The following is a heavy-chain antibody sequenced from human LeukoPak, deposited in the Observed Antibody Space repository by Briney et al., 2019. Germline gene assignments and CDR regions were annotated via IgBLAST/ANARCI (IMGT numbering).Heavy chain of an antibody. V-gene: IGHV4-4*07. CDR2: FYTSGST. Sequence: SETLSLTCTVSGDPISSFYWSWIRQPAGKGLEWIGRFYTSGSTNYNPSLKSRVTMSVDTSKNQFSLKLSSVTAADTAGYYCARDGPYWYFDLWGRGTLVTVSS. CDR1: GDPISSFY. J-gene: IGHJ2*01. CDR3: ARDGPYWYFDL.